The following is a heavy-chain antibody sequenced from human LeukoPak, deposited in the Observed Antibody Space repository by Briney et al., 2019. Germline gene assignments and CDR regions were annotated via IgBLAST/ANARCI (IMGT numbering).Heavy chain of an antibody. CDR3: AELGITMIGGG. Sequence: PGRSLRLSCAASGFTFSSYGIHWVRQAPGKGLEWLAVIAYDGSNKYYADSVKGRFTISRDNSKNTLYLQMNSLRAEDTAVYYCAELGITMIGGGWGKGTTVTISS. V-gene: IGHV3-30*18. CDR2: IAYDGSNK. CDR1: GFTFSSYG. D-gene: IGHD3-10*02. J-gene: IGHJ6*04.